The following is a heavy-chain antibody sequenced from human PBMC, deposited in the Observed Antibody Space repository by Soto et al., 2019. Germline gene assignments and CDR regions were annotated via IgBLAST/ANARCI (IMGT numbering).Heavy chain of an antibody. J-gene: IGHJ6*02. CDR3: VKVPQSITIFGVVIPYYYGMDV. D-gene: IGHD3-3*01. Sequence: XETLSLTCTVSGGSISSSRYYGGGIRQPPGKGLEWIGSIYYSGSTYYNPSLKSRVTISVDTSKNQFSLKLSSVTAADTAVYYCVKVPQSITIFGVVIPYYYGMDVWGQGTTVTVSS. CDR1: GGSISSSRYY. V-gene: IGHV4-39*01. CDR2: IYYSGST.